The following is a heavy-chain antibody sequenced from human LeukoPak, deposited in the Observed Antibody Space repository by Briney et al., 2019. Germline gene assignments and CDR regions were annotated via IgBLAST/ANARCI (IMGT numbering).Heavy chain of an antibody. CDR2: IYYSGST. CDR1: GGSISSYY. D-gene: IGHD1-26*01. V-gene: IGHV4-59*01. J-gene: IGHJ4*02. Sequence: PSETLSLTCTVSGGSISSYYWSSIRQPPGKGLEWIGYIYYSGSTNYNPSLKSRVTISVDTSKNQFSLKLSSVTAADTAVYYCARVRGPAGASPNFDYWGQGTLVTVSS. CDR3: ARVRGPAGASPNFDY.